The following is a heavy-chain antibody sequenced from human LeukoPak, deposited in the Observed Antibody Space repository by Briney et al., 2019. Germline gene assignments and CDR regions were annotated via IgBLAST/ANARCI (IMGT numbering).Heavy chain of an antibody. J-gene: IGHJ4*02. CDR1: GFTFSSYS. CDR2: ISSSGSSI. D-gene: IGHD4-17*01. Sequence: GGSLRLSCAAYGFTFSSYSMNWVRQTPGKGLEWVSYISSSGSSIYYTDSVKGRFTSSRDNAKKSVYLQMNSLRGEDTAVYYCARDRGNDYGAFDYWGQGTLVSVSS. V-gene: IGHV3-48*01. CDR3: ARDRGNDYGAFDY.